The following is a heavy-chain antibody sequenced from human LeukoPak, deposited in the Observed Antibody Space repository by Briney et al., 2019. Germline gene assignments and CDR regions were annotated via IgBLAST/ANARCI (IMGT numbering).Heavy chain of an antibody. CDR1: GFTFSNYW. Sequence: GGSLRLSCVASGFTFSNYWMHWVRQPPGKGLVWVTRIYVDGRTTNYADSVKGRFTISRDNAKNTVYLEMNSLSVEDTATYYCIRDFRSADLWGQGTLVTVTS. J-gene: IGHJ5*02. CDR3: IRDFRSADL. V-gene: IGHV3-74*01. CDR2: IYVDGRTT.